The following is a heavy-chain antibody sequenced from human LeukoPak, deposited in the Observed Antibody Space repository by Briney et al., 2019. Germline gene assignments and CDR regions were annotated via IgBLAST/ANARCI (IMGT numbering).Heavy chain of an antibody. CDR1: GGSFSGYY. V-gene: IGHV4-34*01. Sequence: SETLSLTCAVYGGSFSGYYWSWIRQPPGKGLEWIGEINHSGSTNYNPSLKSRVTISVDTSKNQFSLKLSSVTAADTALYYCARHHYASGTHTPYYFDFWGQGTLVTVSS. J-gene: IGHJ4*02. CDR3: ARHHYASGTHTPYYFDF. CDR2: INHSGST. D-gene: IGHD3-10*01.